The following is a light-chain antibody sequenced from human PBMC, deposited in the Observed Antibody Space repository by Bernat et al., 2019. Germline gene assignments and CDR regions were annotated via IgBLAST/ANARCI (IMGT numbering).Light chain of an antibody. V-gene: IGKV2D-29*01. Sequence: DIVLTQTPLSLSVTPGQPASISCKSSQSLLRSDEKTTLYWYLQKPGQPSQLLIYEVSNRFYGVSERFGGSGSGTDFTLQIRLVETEDVGIYYCMQSTHHPWTFGQGTKVEIK. CDR1: QSLLRSDEKTT. J-gene: IGKJ1*01. CDR2: EVS. CDR3: MQSTHHPWT.